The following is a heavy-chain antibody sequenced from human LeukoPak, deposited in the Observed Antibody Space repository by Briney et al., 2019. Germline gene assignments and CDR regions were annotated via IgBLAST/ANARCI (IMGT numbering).Heavy chain of an antibody. CDR1: GGSISSSSYY. V-gene: IGHV4-39*07. CDR3: ARASSSIRGVISYYYYYMDV. CDR2: IYYSGST. D-gene: IGHD3-10*01. J-gene: IGHJ6*03. Sequence: SETLSLTCTVSGGSISSSSYYWGWIRQPPGKGLEWIGSIYYSGSTYYNPSLKSRVTISVDTSKNQFSLKLSSVTAADTAVYYCARASSSIRGVISYYYYYMDVWGKGTTVTVSS.